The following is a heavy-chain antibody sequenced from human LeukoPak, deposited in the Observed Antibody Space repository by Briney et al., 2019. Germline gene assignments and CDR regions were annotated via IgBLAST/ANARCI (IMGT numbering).Heavy chain of an antibody. CDR1: GLTFSTSG. CDR2: IRPTGSDQ. J-gene: IGHJ4*02. Sequence: GSLRLSCTASGLTFSTSGFNLVRQAPGRGLEWVASIRPTGSDQYHADSIKGRFTICRDNANNFLYLQMNSLRAEDTAVYYCATETNGRHYDYWGQGTLLTVSS. V-gene: IGHV3-21*06. CDR3: ATETNGRHYDY. D-gene: IGHD1-14*01.